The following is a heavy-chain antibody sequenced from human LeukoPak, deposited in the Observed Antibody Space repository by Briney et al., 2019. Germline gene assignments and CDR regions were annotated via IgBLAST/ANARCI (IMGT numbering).Heavy chain of an antibody. Sequence: ASVKVSCKASGYAFTSYGISWVRQAPGQGLEWMGWISAYNGNTNYARKLQGRVTMTTDTSTSTAYMELRSLRSDDTAVYYCARVDSNYYYYYMDVWGKGTTVTVSS. V-gene: IGHV1-18*01. D-gene: IGHD4-11*01. CDR1: GYAFTSYG. J-gene: IGHJ6*03. CDR3: ARVDSNYYYYYMDV. CDR2: ISAYNGNT.